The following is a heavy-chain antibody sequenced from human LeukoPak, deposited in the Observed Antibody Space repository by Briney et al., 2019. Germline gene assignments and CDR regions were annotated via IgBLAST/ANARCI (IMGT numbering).Heavy chain of an antibody. Sequence: GGSLRLSCAASGFTFSSDSMNWVRQAPGKGLEWVSSISSSSSYIYYAESVKGRFTISRDNAKNSLYLQMNSLRAEDTAVYYCARDPRDGYTYWGQGTLVTVSS. CDR3: ARDPRDGYTY. D-gene: IGHD5-24*01. J-gene: IGHJ4*02. V-gene: IGHV3-21*01. CDR2: ISSSSSYI. CDR1: GFTFSSDS.